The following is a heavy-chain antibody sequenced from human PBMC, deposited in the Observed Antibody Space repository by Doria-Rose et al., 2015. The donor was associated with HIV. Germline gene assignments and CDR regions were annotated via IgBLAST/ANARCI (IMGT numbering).Heavy chain of an antibody. J-gene: IGHJ4*02. CDR1: GDSIHNFY. V-gene: IGHV4-4*07. Sequence: SLTCTVSGDSIHNFYWTWVRQAAGKGLEWIGRIYSTGSTNYNPSLQSRVTISIDTSRSQFSLSPRSVTAADTAFYFCARDRGDYWGQGALVTVTS. CDR2: IYSTGST. CDR3: ARDRGDY.